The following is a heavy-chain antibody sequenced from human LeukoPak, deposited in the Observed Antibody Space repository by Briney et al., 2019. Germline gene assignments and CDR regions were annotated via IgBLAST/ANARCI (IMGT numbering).Heavy chain of an antibody. V-gene: IGHV3-30*18. J-gene: IGHJ5*02. Sequence: PGGSLRLSCAASGFTFSSFGMHWVRQAPGKGLEWVALISYDGSTVYYADSVKGRFTISRDNSQNTLYLQMHSLRTEDTAVFYCAKDLMRDRWFGESWGQGTLVTVSS. D-gene: IGHD3-10*01. CDR1: GFTFSSFG. CDR2: ISYDGSTV. CDR3: AKDLMRDRWFGES.